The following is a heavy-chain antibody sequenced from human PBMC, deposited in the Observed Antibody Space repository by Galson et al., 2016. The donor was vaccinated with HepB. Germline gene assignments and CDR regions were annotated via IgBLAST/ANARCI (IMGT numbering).Heavy chain of an antibody. CDR1: GFTFSSFG. J-gene: IGHJ2*01. CDR3: ARVPSSSWFSPWYFDL. CDR2: ISHNGNYK. V-gene: IGHV3-30*03. Sequence: SLRLSCAGSGFTFSSFGLHWVRQAPGKGLDWVAVISHNGNYKYYADSVKGRFTISRDNSKNTLYLQMNSLRLEDAAVYYCARVPSSSWFSPWYFDLWGRGTLVTVSS. D-gene: IGHD6-13*01.